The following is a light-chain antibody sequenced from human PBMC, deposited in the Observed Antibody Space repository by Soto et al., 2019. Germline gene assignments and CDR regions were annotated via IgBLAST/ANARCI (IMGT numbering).Light chain of an antibody. J-gene: IGKJ4*01. Sequence: EIVLTQSPGTLSLSPGERATLSCRASQSVSSSFLAWYQQKPGQAPRLLIYGASSRATGIPDRFSGSGSGTDLTLTISRLEPEDFALYYCQQYDNSPLTFGGGTKVEIK. V-gene: IGKV3-20*01. CDR2: GAS. CDR3: QQYDNSPLT. CDR1: QSVSSSF.